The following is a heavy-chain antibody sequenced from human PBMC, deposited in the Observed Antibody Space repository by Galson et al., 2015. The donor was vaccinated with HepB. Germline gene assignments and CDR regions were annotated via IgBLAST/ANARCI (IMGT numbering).Heavy chain of an antibody. D-gene: IGHD2-15*01. J-gene: IGHJ4*02. V-gene: IGHV3-7*03. Sequence: LRLSCAASGFTFSNDWMTWVRQAPGKGLEWVANMNQDGSEKYYVDSVKGRFTISRDNAKNSLYLQLNSLRAEDTAVYYCARNRGLDYWGQGTLVTVSS. CDR2: MNQDGSEK. CDR3: ARNRGLDY. CDR1: GFTFSNDW.